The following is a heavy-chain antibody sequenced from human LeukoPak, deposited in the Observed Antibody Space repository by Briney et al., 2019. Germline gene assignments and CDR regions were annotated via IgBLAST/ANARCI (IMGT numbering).Heavy chain of an antibody. Sequence: GASVKVSRKASGYTFTSSGISWGRQAPGQGLEWMGWISAYKVNTNYAQKLQGRVTMTTDTSTSTAYMELRSLRSDDTAVYYCARDLMGRSSWFSYYYSYMDAWGKGTTVTVSS. CDR3: ARDLMGRSSWFSYYYSYMDA. D-gene: IGHD6-13*01. J-gene: IGHJ6*03. CDR1: GYTFTSSG. CDR2: ISAYKVNT. V-gene: IGHV1-18*01.